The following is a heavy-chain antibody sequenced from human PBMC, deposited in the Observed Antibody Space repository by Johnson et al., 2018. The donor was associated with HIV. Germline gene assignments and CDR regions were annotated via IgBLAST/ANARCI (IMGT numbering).Heavy chain of an antibody. V-gene: IGHV3-NL1*01. D-gene: IGHD4-17*01. CDR3: ARERAVTTKGYDEDAFDI. CDR1: GLTFSNYG. J-gene: IGHJ3*02. Sequence: VESGGGVVQPGGSLTISCAASGLTFSNYGMYWVRQPPGKGLEWVSGISWNSGSIGYADSVKGRFTISRDNAKNTLYRQMSSLSAEDTALYYCARERAVTTKGYDEDAFDIWGQGTMVTVSS. CDR2: ISWNSGSI.